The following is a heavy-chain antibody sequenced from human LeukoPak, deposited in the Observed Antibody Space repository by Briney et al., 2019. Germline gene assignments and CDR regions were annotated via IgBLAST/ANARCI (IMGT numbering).Heavy chain of an antibody. V-gene: IGHV3-30*02. Sequence: PGGSLRLSCAASGFTFSSYGMHWVRQAPGKGLEWVAFIRYDGSNKYYADSVKGRFTISRDNSKNTLYLQMNSLRAEDTAVYYCAKDYYYDSSGYYRLFYWGQGTLVTVSS. D-gene: IGHD3-22*01. CDR3: AKDYYYDSSGYYRLFY. J-gene: IGHJ4*02. CDR1: GFTFSSYG. CDR2: IRYDGSNK.